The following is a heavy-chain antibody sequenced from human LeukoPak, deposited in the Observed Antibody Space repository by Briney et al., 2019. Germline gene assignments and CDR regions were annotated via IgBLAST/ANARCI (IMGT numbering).Heavy chain of an antibody. CDR1: GFTFSGYA. J-gene: IGHJ4*02. Sequence: GGSLRLSCAASGFTFSGYAMSWVRQAPGKGLEWVSTISGSDSSTYYADSVRGRFTISRDNSKNTVFLQMNSLRVDDTAIYYCAKDQDVYSGSQSWGQGTLVTVSS. D-gene: IGHD1-26*01. V-gene: IGHV3-23*01. CDR3: AKDQDVYSGSQS. CDR2: ISGSDSST.